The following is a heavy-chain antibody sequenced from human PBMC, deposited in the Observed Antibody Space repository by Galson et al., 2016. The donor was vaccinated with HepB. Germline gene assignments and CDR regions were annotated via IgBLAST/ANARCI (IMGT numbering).Heavy chain of an antibody. CDR1: GFTFTNAW. V-gene: IGHV3-30*18. CDR3: AKPYGYSYGSYALDI. J-gene: IGHJ3*02. D-gene: IGHD5-18*01. Sequence: SLRLSCAASGFTFTNAWMSWVRQAPGKGLEWVAVISYDGNKKYYADSVIGRATISRDNSKNTVFLRVNSLGGEDTAVYYCAKPYGYSYGSYALDIWGQGTMVTVSS. CDR2: ISYDGNKK.